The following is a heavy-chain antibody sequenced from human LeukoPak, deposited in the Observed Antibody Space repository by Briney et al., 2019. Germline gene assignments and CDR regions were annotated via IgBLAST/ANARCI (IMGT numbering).Heavy chain of an antibody. J-gene: IGHJ3*01. CDR3: ARGLTAHADVFDV. Sequence: SVKVSCKASGYTFTSYDINWVRQATGQGLEWMGGIIPMFGTADHAQKFQGRVTITADESTSTAYMEMGSLRSEDTAVYYCARGLTAHADVFDVWGQGTMVTVSS. CDR2: IIPMFGTA. CDR1: GYTFTSYD. D-gene: IGHD3-9*01. V-gene: IGHV1-69*13.